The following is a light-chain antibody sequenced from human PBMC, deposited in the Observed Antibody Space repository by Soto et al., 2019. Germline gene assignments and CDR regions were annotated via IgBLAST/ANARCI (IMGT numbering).Light chain of an antibody. V-gene: IGKV1-5*01. CDR1: QSISTW. Sequence: DIQMTHSPSTLSASVGDRVTITCRASQSISTWLAWYQQKPGKAPKLLIYDAFYLERGVPSRFSGSGSGTEFTLTISSLQPDDLATYYCQQYNSFWTFGQGTKV. J-gene: IGKJ1*01. CDR2: DAF. CDR3: QQYNSFWT.